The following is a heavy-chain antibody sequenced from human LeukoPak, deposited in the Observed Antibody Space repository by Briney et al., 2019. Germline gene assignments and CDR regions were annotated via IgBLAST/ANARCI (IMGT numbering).Heavy chain of an antibody. J-gene: IGHJ6*02. V-gene: IGHV1-69*13. D-gene: IGHD3-9*01. CDR3: APRDRPRYDILTGYSPHYYYYGMDV. CDR2: IIPIFGTA. CDR1: GYTFTSYY. Sequence: SVKVSCKASGYTFTSYYMHWVRQAPGQGLEWMGGIIPIFGTANYAQKFQGRVTITADESTSTAYMELSSLRSEDTAVYYCAPRDRPRYDILTGYSPHYYYYGMDVWGQGTTVTVSS.